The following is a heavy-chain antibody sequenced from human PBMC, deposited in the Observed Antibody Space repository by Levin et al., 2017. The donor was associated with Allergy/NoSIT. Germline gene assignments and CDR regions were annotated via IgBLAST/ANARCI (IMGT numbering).Heavy chain of an antibody. Sequence: PGGSLRLSCAASGFTFSSYAMHWVRQAPGKGLEWVAVISYDGNDRYYADSVKGRFTISRDNSKNTLYLQMSSLRAEDTAVYYCARLNTAAYYFDYWGQGTLVTVSS. V-gene: IGHV3-30*04. CDR1: GFTFSSYA. J-gene: IGHJ4*02. D-gene: IGHD5-18*01. CDR2: ISYDGNDR. CDR3: ARLNTAAYYFDY.